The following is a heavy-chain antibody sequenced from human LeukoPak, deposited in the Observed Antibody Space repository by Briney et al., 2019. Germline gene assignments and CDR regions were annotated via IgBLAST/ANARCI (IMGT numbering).Heavy chain of an antibody. CDR1: GFTFSSYW. CDR3: ARGVDSAIDW. Sequence: GGSLRLSCAASGFTFSSYWMNWVRQAPGKGLEWVANINGDGRDKYYVGSVRGRFTISRDNADNALYLQMNSQRGDDTAVYYCARGVDSAIDWWGQGTLVTVSS. J-gene: IGHJ4*02. CDR2: INGDGRDK. V-gene: IGHV3-7*01. D-gene: IGHD3-9*01.